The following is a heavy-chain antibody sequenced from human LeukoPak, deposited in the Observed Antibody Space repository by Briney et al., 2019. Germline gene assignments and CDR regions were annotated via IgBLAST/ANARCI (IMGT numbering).Heavy chain of an antibody. Sequence: SETLSLTCAVSGYSISNGYYWVWIRQPPGKWLEWIGSIFHSGTTYYNPSLKSRVIISVDTSKDQFSLRLSSVTAADTAVYYCARYDIWTGYYTHYYYYMDVWGKGTMVTVSS. CDR2: IFHSGTT. CDR3: ARYDIWTGYYTHYYYYMDV. V-gene: IGHV4-38-2*01. J-gene: IGHJ6*03. D-gene: IGHD3-9*01. CDR1: GYSISNGYY.